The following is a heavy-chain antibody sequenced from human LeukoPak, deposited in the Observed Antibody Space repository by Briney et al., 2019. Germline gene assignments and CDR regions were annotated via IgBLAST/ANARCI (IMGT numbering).Heavy chain of an antibody. Sequence: GASVKVSCKASGGTFSSYAISWVRQAPGQGLEWVGGIIPILGIANYAQKFQGRVTITADKSTSTAYMELSSLRSEDTAVYYCAREDPLLALGPWGQGTLVTVSS. J-gene: IGHJ5*02. CDR1: GGTFSSYA. D-gene: IGHD3-16*01. CDR3: AREDPLLALGP. CDR2: IIPILGIA. V-gene: IGHV1-69*10.